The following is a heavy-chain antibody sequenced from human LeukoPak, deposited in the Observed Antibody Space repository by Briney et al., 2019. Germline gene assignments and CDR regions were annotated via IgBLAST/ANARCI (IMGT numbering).Heavy chain of an antibody. Sequence: SETLSLTCTVSGGSINISNYYWGWIRQPPGKGLECIGNIHYSGIIFYNPSFKSRVTFSVDTSKNYFSQKLSSVTAADTAVYYCARSGAAEGPTHNWFDPWSQGTLVTVSS. CDR3: ARSGAAEGPTHNWFDP. J-gene: IGHJ5*02. D-gene: IGHD6-13*01. CDR2: IHYSGII. CDR1: GGSINISNYY. V-gene: IGHV4-39*02.